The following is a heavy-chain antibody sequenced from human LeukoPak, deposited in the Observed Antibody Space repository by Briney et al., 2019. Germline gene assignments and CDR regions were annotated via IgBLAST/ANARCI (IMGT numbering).Heavy chain of an antibody. CDR1: GYTFTSYG. CDR2: ISAYNGNT. J-gene: IGHJ4*02. V-gene: IGHV1-18*01. D-gene: IGHD6-19*01. CDR3: AASGWSKPYYFDY. Sequence: ASVKVSCKASGYTFTSYGFNWVRQAPGQGLEWMGWISAYNGNTYYIRRLQGRVTMTTDPSTSTAYMELRSLRSDDTAVYFCAASGWSKPYYFDYWGQGTPVTVSS.